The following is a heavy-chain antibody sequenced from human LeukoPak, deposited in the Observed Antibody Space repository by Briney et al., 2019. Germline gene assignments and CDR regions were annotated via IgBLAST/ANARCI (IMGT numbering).Heavy chain of an antibody. CDR2: IMQDGIEK. Sequence: PGGALRLSCAASEFTFSSYWMSGVRQAPGKGREGGANIMQDGIEKYYVDSVKGRFTISRDNAKNSLYLRINTLRAEDTPLYYCARSGFYRSSWYANAFDIWGQGTMVTVSS. CDR3: ARSGFYRSSWYANAFDI. D-gene: IGHD6-13*01. J-gene: IGHJ3*02. V-gene: IGHV3-7*01. CDR1: EFTFSSYW.